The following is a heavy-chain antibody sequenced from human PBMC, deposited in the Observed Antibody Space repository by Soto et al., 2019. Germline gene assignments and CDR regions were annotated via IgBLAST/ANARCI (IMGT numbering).Heavy chain of an antibody. CDR2: INSDGSST. D-gene: IGHD2-15*01. J-gene: IGHJ3*02. CDR1: GFTFSSYW. Sequence: EVQLGKSGGGLVQPGGSLRLSCAASGFTFSSYWMHWVRQAPGKGLVWVSRINSDGSSTSYADSVKGRFTISRDNAKNTLYLQMNSLRAEDTAVYYCARDCSGGSCYDAFDIWGQGTMVTVSS. V-gene: IGHV3-74*01. CDR3: ARDCSGGSCYDAFDI.